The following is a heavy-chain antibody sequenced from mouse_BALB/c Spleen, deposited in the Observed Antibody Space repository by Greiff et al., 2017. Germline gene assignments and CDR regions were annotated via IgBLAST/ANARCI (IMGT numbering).Heavy chain of an antibody. D-gene: IGHD1-1*02. CDR2: IWSGGST. J-gene: IGHJ3*01. Sequence: VQLVESGPGLVQPSQSLSITCTVSGFSLTSYGVHWVRQSPGKGLEWLGVIWSGGSTAYNAAFLSRLSISKDNSKSQVFFKMNSLQANDTAIYYCARNGSYAWFAYWGQGTLVTVSA. V-gene: IGHV2-2*02. CDR3: ARNGSYAWFAY. CDR1: GFSLTSYG.